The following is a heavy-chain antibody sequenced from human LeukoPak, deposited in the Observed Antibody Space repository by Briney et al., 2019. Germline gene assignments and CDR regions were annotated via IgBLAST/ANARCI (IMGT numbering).Heavy chain of an antibody. J-gene: IGHJ4*02. CDR3: ARDNIVATTIDS. CDR2: ISYDGSNK. D-gene: IGHD5-12*01. CDR1: GFTFSSYA. Sequence: PGGSLRLSCAASGFTFSSYAMHWVRQAPGKGLEWVAVISYDGSNKYYADSVKGRFTISRDNSKNTLYLQMNSLRAEDTAVYYCARDNIVATTIDSWGQGTLVTVSS. V-gene: IGHV3-30-3*01.